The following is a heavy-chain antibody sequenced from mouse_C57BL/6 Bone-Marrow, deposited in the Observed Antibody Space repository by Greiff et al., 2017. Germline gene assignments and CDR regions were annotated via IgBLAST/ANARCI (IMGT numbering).Heavy chain of an antibody. CDR1: GFTFSSYA. D-gene: IGHD1-1*01. CDR2: ISSGGDYI. V-gene: IGHV5-9-1*02. J-gene: IGHJ3*01. CDR3: TRDNGTTVQFAY. Sequence: EVQLVESGEGLVKPGGSLKLSCAASGFTFSSYAMSWVRQTPEKRLEWVAYISSGGDYIYYADTVKGRFTISRDNARNTLYLQMSSLKSEDTAMYYCTRDNGTTVQFAYWGQGTLVTVSA.